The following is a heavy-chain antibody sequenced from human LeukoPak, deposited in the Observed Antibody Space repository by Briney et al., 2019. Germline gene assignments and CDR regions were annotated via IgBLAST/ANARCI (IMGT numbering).Heavy chain of an antibody. CDR3: AALVRGVGFDY. Sequence: GGPLRLSGAAAGFTFSSYAMSWVRQAPGKVLEWVSAISGSGGSTYYADSVKGRFTISRDNSKNTLYLQMNSLRAEDTAVYYCAALVRGVGFDYWGQGTLVTVSS. CDR1: GFTFSSYA. D-gene: IGHD3-10*01. J-gene: IGHJ4*02. V-gene: IGHV3-23*01. CDR2: ISGSGGST.